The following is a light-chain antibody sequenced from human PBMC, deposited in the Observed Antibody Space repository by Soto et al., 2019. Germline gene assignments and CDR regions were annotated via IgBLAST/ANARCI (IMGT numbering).Light chain of an antibody. V-gene: IGLV2-14*01. CDR1: SSDVGAYNY. CDR3: GSYTGSSYV. J-gene: IGLJ1*01. CDR2: EVS. Sequence: QASRAQPASLSGSPGQSITISCTGTSSDVGAYNYVSWYQQHPGKAPKLMIYEVSNRPSGVSNRFSGSKSGNTASLTISGLQAEDEADYYCGSYTGSSYVFGTGTKVTVL.